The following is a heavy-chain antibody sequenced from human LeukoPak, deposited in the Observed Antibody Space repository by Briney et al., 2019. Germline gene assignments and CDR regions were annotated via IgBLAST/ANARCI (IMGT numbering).Heavy chain of an antibody. Sequence: ASVKVSCKASGYTFTGYYMHWVRQAPGQGLEWMGWINPNSGGTNFAQKFQGRVTVTRDTSITTAYMELSGLTSDDTAVYYCARGRPVSSATTMGGYEHWGQGTLATVSS. V-gene: IGHV1-2*02. CDR3: ARGRPVSSATTMGGYEH. D-gene: IGHD1-26*01. CDR2: INPNSGGT. CDR1: GYTFTGYY. J-gene: IGHJ1*01.